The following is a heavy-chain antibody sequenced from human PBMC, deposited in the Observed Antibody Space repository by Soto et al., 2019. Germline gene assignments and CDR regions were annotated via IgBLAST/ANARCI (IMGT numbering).Heavy chain of an antibody. J-gene: IGHJ4*02. CDR3: ARKGTGAPVDY. CDR2: ISANNGNT. Sequence: QVQLVQSGAEVKKPGASVKVSCKTSGFTFTSYGITWVRQAPGQGLEWMGWISANNGNTHYAQNLQGRVTMTTDTSSSTAYMDLRSLRSDDTAVYYCARKGTGAPVDYWGQGTLVIVSS. V-gene: IGHV1-18*01. D-gene: IGHD1-1*01. CDR1: GFTFTSYG.